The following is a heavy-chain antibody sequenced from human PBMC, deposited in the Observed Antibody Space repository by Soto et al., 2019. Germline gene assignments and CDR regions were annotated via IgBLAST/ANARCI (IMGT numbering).Heavy chain of an antibody. CDR3: ARNQRPGDSVDQVDY. CDR1: GFTFSSHG. V-gene: IGHV3-30*03. Sequence: QVHLVQSGGGVVQPGRSLRVSCAASGFTFSSHGMHWVRQAPGKGLEWVAVISYDGSAESYAHSVKGRFTISRDYTKNSRFLRMNTRIPEETAGAYWARNQRPGDSVDQVDYWGQGTLVTFS. J-gene: IGHJ4*02. D-gene: IGHD1-26*01. CDR2: ISYDGSAE.